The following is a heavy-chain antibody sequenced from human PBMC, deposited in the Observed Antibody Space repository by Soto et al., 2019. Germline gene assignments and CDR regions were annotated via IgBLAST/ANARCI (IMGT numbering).Heavy chain of an antibody. CDR3: AREGQAPYYYYGMDV. Sequence: QVQLVQSGAEVKKPGASVTVSCKASGYTFTNYGFSWVRQAPGQGLEWMGWISGYNGNTKYAEKFQNRVTMTTDTSTNTAHMELRSLRSDDTAVYYCAREGQAPYYYYGMDVWDQGTAVTVSS. V-gene: IGHV1-18*01. J-gene: IGHJ6*02. CDR1: GYTFTNYG. CDR2: ISGYNGNT.